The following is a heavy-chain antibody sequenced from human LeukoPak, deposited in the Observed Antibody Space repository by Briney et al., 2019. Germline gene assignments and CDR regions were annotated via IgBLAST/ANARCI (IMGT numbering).Heavy chain of an antibody. V-gene: IGHV3-23*01. CDR3: VRGRGYSGYDFFDY. CDR1: GFTFSSCS. CDR2: ISGSGGST. D-gene: IGHD5-12*01. Sequence: GGSLRLSCAASGFTFSSCSMSWVRQAPGKGLERVSAISGSGGSTYYADSVKGRFTISRDNSKNTLHLQMNSLRADDTAVYYCVRGRGYSGYDFFDYWGQGTLVTVSS. J-gene: IGHJ4*02.